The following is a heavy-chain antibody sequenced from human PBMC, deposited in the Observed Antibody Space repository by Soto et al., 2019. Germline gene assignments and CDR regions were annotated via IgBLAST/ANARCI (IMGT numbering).Heavy chain of an antibody. CDR1: GGSISSGDYY. V-gene: IGHV4-30-4*01. CDR2: IYYSGST. D-gene: IGHD4-4*01. Sequence: QVQLQESGPGLVKPSQTLSLTCTVSGGSISSGDYYWSWIRQPPGKGLEWIGYIYYSGSTYYNPSLKSRVTISVDTSKHQFSLKLSSVTAADTAVYYCARLLGLSNSDYYGMDVWGQGTTVTVSS. CDR3: ARLLGLSNSDYYGMDV. J-gene: IGHJ6*02.